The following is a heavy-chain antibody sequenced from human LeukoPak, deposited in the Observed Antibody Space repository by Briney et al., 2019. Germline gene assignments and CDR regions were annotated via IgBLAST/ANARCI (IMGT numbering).Heavy chain of an antibody. J-gene: IGHJ4*02. CDR1: GFTFSSYS. CDR3: AKESPRGRYFDY. Sequence: GGSLRLSCAASGFTFSSYSMNWVRQAPGKGLEWVAFIRYDGSNKYYADSVKGRFTISRDNSKNTLYLQMNSLRAEDTAVYYCAKESPRGRYFDYWGQGTLVTVSS. D-gene: IGHD3-9*01. V-gene: IGHV3-30*02. CDR2: IRYDGSNK.